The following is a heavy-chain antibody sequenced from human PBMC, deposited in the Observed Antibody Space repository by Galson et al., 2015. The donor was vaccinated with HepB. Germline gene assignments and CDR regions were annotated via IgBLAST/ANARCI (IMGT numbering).Heavy chain of an antibody. CDR2: IYYSGTT. D-gene: IGHD1-26*01. CDR3: ARGNSYSGNYYFDY. V-gene: IGHV4-39*07. Sequence: SETLSLTCTVSGGSISSSSYYWGWIRQPPGKGLEWFGGIYYSGTTYYNPSLKSRVTISVDTSKNQFSLKLSSVTAADTAVYYCARGNSYSGNYYFDYWGQGTLVTVSS. J-gene: IGHJ4*02. CDR1: GGSISSSSYY.